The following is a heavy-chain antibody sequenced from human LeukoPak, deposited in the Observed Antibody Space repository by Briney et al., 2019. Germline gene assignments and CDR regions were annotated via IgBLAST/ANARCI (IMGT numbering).Heavy chain of an antibody. J-gene: IGHJ4*02. CDR2: IRSKAYGGTT. Sequence: GGSLRLSCTAPGYTFGDYAMSWFRQAPGKGLEWVGFIRSKAYGGTTEYAASVKGRFTISRDDSKSIAYLQMNSLKTEDTAVYYCTRASQYCTNGVCYPVYGYFDYWGQGTLVTVSS. CDR3: TRASQYCTNGVCYPVYGYFDY. D-gene: IGHD2-8*01. CDR1: GYTFGDYA. V-gene: IGHV3-49*03.